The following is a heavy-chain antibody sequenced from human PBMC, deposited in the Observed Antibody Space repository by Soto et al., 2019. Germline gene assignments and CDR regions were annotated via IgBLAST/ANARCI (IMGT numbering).Heavy chain of an antibody. D-gene: IGHD6-6*01. J-gene: IGHJ4*02. V-gene: IGHV3-23*01. Sequence: EVQLLESGGGLVQPGGSLRLSCAASGFTFSNYAMNWVRQAPGKGLEWGSVISGGGGTTYYADSVKGRFTIYRDNSKNTLYQQMNSLRAEDTALYYCAKARSTQSRPRNYFDYWGQGTLVTVSS. CDR2: ISGGGGTT. CDR1: GFTFSNYA. CDR3: AKARSTQSRPRNYFDY.